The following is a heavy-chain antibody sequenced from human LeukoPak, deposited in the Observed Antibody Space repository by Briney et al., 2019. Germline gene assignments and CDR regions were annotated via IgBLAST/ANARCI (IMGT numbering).Heavy chain of an antibody. CDR2: SSGSGGSP. Sequence: TGGSLRLSCAASGFTFSSYAMSWVRQAPGKGLEWVSASSGSGGSPYYADSVKGRFTIYRDNSKNTLYLQMNSLRAEDTAVYYCAKVDTAMPGDYFDYWGQGTLVTVSS. D-gene: IGHD5-18*01. V-gene: IGHV3-23*01. CDR1: GFTFSSYA. CDR3: AKVDTAMPGDYFDY. J-gene: IGHJ4*02.